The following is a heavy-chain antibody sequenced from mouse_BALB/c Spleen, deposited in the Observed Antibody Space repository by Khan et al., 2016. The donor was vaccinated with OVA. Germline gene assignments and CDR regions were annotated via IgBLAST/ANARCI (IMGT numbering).Heavy chain of an antibody. V-gene: IGHV14-3*02. D-gene: IGHD2-3*01. CDR1: GFNIKDTY. Sequence: VQLKQSGAELLKPGASVKLSCTASGFNIKDTYIHWVKQRPEQGLEWIGRIAPANGNTKYDPKFQGKATITADTSSNTSYLQLSSLTSEDTAVYYCASPSYDPRNFDVWGAGTTVIVSA. CDR3: ASPSYDPRNFDV. J-gene: IGHJ1*01. CDR2: IAPANGNT.